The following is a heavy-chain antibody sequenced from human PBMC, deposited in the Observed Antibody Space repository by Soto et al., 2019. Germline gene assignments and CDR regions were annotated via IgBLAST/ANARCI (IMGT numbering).Heavy chain of an antibody. Sequence: GGSLRLSCAASGFTFSNAWMSWVRQAPGKGLEWVGRIKSKTDGGTTDYAAPVKGRFTISRDDSKNTLYLQMNSLKTEDTAVYYCTTETIFGVVIIRGAFDIWGQGTMVTVSS. CDR2: IKSKTDGGTT. CDR3: TTETIFGVVIIRGAFDI. D-gene: IGHD3-3*01. J-gene: IGHJ3*02. V-gene: IGHV3-15*01. CDR1: GFTFSNAW.